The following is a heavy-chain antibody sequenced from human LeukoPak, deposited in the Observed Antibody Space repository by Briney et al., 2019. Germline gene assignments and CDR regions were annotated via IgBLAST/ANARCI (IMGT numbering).Heavy chain of an antibody. D-gene: IGHD3-9*01. Sequence: GGSLRLSCAASGFTFSSYGMSWVRQAPGKGLEWVSAISGSGGSTYYADSVKGRFTISRDNSKNTLYLQMNSLRAEDTAVYYCAKSTDYYDILTGYYLGLCDYWGQGTLVTVSS. V-gene: IGHV3-23*01. CDR2: ISGSGGST. CDR1: GFTFSSYG. CDR3: AKSTDYYDILTGYYLGLCDY. J-gene: IGHJ4*02.